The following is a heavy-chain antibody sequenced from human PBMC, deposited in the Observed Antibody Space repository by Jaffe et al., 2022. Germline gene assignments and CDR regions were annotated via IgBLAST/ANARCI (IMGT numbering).Heavy chain of an antibody. V-gene: IGHV1-2*02. Sequence: QVQLVQSGAEVKKPGASVKVSCKASGYTFTGYYMHWVRQAPGQGLEWMGWINPNSGGTNYAQKFQGRVTMTRDTSISTAYMELSRLRSDDTAVYYCARDRMTDYYDSSGYYRYDAFDIWGQGTMVTVSS. CDR3: ARDRMTDYYDSSGYYRYDAFDI. D-gene: IGHD3-22*01. CDR2: INPNSGGT. CDR1: GYTFTGYY. J-gene: IGHJ3*02.